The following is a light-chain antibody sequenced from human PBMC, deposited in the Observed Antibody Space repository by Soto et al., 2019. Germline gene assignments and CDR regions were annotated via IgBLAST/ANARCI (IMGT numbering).Light chain of an antibody. V-gene: IGLV1-40*01. Sequence: QAVVTQPPSVSGAPGQRVTISCTGSSSNIGAGYDVHWYQQLPGTAPKLLIYGNTNRPSGVPDRFSGSKSGTSASLAITVLQAEDEANYYCQSYDSSVSGFWVFGGGTKLTVL. J-gene: IGLJ3*02. CDR3: QSYDSSVSGFWV. CDR1: SSNIGAGYD. CDR2: GNT.